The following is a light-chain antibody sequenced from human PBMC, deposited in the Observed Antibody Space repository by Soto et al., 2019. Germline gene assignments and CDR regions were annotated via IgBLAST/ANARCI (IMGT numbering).Light chain of an antibody. CDR1: QSINSY. CDR2: AAS. J-gene: IGKJ1*01. Sequence: DIQMTQSPSSQSASVGDRVTITCRASQSINSYLNWYQQKPGKAPKLLIYAASSLQSGVPSRFSGSGSETDFTLTISSLHPDDFATYYCQQSFSTPRTFGQGTRVEI. CDR3: QQSFSTPRT. V-gene: IGKV1-39*01.